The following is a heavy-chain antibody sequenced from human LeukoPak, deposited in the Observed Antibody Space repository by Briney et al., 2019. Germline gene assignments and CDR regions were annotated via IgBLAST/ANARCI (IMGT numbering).Heavy chain of an antibody. J-gene: IGHJ4*02. CDR2: ISYDGSNK. CDR1: GFTFSSYA. CDR3: ARAPRPDYYDSSGYSDY. Sequence: GRSLRLSCAASGFTFSSYAMCWVRQAPGEGLEWVALISYDGSNKYYADSVKGRFTISRDNSKNTLYLQMNSLRAEDTAVYYCARAPRPDYYDSSGYSDYWGQGTLVTVSS. V-gene: IGHV3-30-3*01. D-gene: IGHD3-22*01.